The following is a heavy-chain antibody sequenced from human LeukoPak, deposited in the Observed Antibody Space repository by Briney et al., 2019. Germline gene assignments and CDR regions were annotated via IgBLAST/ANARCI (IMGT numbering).Heavy chain of an antibody. Sequence: SQTLSLTCTVSGASINSDNHYWSWIRQSPGKGLEWIGYIYYSGSTNYNPSLNIRVTISVDTSKNQFSLRLNSVTAADTAVYYCAAGEYGSGSYYSDYWGQGTLVTVSS. CDR1: GASINSDNHY. CDR2: IYYSGST. D-gene: IGHD3-10*01. V-gene: IGHV4-30-4*01. J-gene: IGHJ4*02. CDR3: AAGEYGSGSYYSDY.